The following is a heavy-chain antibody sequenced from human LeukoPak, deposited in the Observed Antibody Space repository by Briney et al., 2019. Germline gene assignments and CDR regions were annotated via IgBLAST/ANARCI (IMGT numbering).Heavy chain of an antibody. D-gene: IGHD7-27*01. J-gene: IGHJ2*01. CDR3: ARDHANWGSAYWYFDL. CDR1: GGSISSYY. CDR2: IYYSGST. Sequence: SQTLSLTCTVSGGSISSYYWSWIRQPPEKGLEWIGYIYYSGSTNYNPSLKSRVTISVDTSKNQFSLKLSSVTAADTAVYYCARDHANWGSAYWYFDLWGRGTLVTVSS. V-gene: IGHV4-59*01.